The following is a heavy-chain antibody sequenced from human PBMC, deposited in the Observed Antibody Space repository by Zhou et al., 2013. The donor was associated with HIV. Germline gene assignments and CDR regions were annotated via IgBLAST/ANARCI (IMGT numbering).Heavy chain of an antibody. J-gene: IGHJ4*02. CDR3: ATSAPDFWSGPFFDY. CDR1: GGTFSSYA. CDR2: INPNSGGT. V-gene: IGHV1-2*02. Sequence: QVQLVQSGAEVKKPGSSVKVSCKASGGTFSSYAISWVRQAPGQGLEWMGWINPNSGGTNYAQKFQGRVTMTRDTSISTAYMELSRLRSDDTAVYYCATSAPDFWSGPFFDYWGQGTLVTVSS. D-gene: IGHD3-3*01.